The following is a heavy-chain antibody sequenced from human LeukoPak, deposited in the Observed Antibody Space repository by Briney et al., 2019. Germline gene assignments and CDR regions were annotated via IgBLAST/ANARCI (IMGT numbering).Heavy chain of an antibody. J-gene: IGHJ4*02. D-gene: IGHD3/OR15-3a*01. CDR3: VRHDGMILPV. CDR1: GFSFRDHS. CDR2: ITSKPYGEAT. V-gene: IGHV3-49*04. Sequence: GVLRLSCTGSGFSFRDHSMSWVRQPPGKGLEWVGFITSKPYGEATHYAASVSGRFTFSRDDSKSVAYLQMNSLKTEDTAVYYCVRHDGMILPVWGQGTLVTVSS.